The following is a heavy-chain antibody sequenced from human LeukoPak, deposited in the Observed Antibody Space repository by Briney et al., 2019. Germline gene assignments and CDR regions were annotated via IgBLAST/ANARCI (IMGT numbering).Heavy chain of an antibody. D-gene: IGHD3-22*01. CDR3: AREGYDSSGYYYGHFDY. J-gene: IGHJ4*02. V-gene: IGHV3-33*01. CDR2: IWYDGSNK. CDR1: GFTFSSYG. Sequence: TGGSLRLSCAASGFTFSSYGMHWVRQAPGKGMEWVAVIWYDGSNKYYADSVKGRFTIPRDNSKNTLYLQMNSLRAEDTAVYYCAREGYDSSGYYYGHFDYWGQGTLVTVSS.